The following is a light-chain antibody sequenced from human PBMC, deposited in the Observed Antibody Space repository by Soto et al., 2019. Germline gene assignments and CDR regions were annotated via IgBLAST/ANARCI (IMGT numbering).Light chain of an antibody. CDR3: CSYTGSSTFYV. V-gene: IGLV2-23*02. CDR2: EVS. CDR1: SSDVGSYNL. J-gene: IGLJ1*01. Sequence: QSALTQPASVSGSPGQSITISCTGTSSDVGSYNLVSWYQQHPGKAPKLMIYEVSKRPSGVSNRFSGSKSGDTASLTISGLQAEDEADYYDCSYTGSSTFYVFGTVTKVTFL.